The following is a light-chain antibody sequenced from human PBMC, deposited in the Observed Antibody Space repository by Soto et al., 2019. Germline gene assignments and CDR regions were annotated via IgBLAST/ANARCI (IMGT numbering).Light chain of an antibody. CDR2: KAS. J-gene: IGKJ2*01. CDR1: QSINSW. CDR3: QQYNNWYT. V-gene: IGKV1-5*03. Sequence: DIQMTQSPSTLSASVGDRVTITCRASQSINSWLAWYQQKPGKAPKLLIYKASTLESGVPSRFSGSGSGTEFTLTISSLQPDDFATYYSQQYNNWYTFGQGTKLEIK.